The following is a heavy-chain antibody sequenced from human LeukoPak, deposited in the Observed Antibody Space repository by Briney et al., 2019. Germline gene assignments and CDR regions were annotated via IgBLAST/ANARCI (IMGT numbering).Heavy chain of an antibody. CDR3: ARRARPPGYYYGMDV. Sequence: GESLKISCKGSGYSFTSYWISWVRQMPGKGLEWMGRIDPSDSYTNYSPSFQGHVTISADKSISTAYPQWSSLRASDTAMYYCARRARPPGYYYGMDVWGQGTTVTVSS. V-gene: IGHV5-10-1*01. CDR1: GYSFTSYW. CDR2: IDPSDSYT. J-gene: IGHJ6*02.